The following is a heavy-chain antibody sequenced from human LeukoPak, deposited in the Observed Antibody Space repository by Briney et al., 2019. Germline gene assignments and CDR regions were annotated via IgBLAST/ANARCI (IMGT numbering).Heavy chain of an antibody. CDR1: GYTFTSYD. CDR3: ARELSSLGIDDAFDI. J-gene: IGHJ3*02. V-gene: IGHV1-8*03. CDR2: MNPNSGNT. D-gene: IGHD7-27*01. Sequence: GASVKVSCKASGYTFTSYDINWVRQATGQGLEWMGWMNPNSGNTGYAQKFQGRVTITRNTSRSTAYMELSSLRSEDTAVYYCARELSSLGIDDAFDIWGQGTMVTVSS.